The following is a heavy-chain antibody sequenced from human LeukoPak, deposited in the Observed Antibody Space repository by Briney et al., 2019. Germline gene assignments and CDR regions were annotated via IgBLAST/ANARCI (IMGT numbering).Heavy chain of an antibody. CDR3: ARAYSDYLDC. CDR1: GLTFSGYW. CDR2: INQDGSEK. V-gene: IGHV3-7*01. Sequence: PGGSLRLSCAASGLTFSGYWMSWVRQPPGKGLEWVASINQDGSEKHYVDSVKGRFTISRDNAKSSLYLQMNSLRAEDTAVYYCARAYSDYLDCWGQGTLVTVSS. D-gene: IGHD4-11*01. J-gene: IGHJ4*02.